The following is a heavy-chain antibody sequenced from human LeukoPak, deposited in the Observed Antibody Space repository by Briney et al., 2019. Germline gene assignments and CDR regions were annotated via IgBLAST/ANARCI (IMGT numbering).Heavy chain of an antibody. J-gene: IGHJ4*02. CDR3: ARVGAAAGLYPDY. D-gene: IGHD6-13*01. V-gene: IGHV4-30-2*01. Sequence: SETLSLTCTVSGGSISSGGYYWSWIRQPPGKGLEWIGYIYHSGSTYYNPSLKSRVTISVDRSKNQFSLKLSSVTAADTAVYYCARVGAAAGLYPDYWGQGTLVTVSS. CDR2: IYHSGST. CDR1: GGSISSGGYY.